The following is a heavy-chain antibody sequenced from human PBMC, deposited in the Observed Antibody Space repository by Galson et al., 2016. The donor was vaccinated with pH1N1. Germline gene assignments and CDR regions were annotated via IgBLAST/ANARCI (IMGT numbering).Heavy chain of an antibody. V-gene: IGHV3-23*01. J-gene: IGHJ6*02. Sequence: SLRLSCAASGFTFSSFAMNWVRQGPGKGLEWVSSISSTGGETYYAASVKGRFTISRDNSKNTLYLQVNSLRAEDTAVYFCAKTTTHDLWYYYGMDVWGHGTAVTVSS. CDR1: GFTFSSFA. D-gene: IGHD1-1*01. CDR2: ISSTGGET. CDR3: AKTTTHDLWYYYGMDV.